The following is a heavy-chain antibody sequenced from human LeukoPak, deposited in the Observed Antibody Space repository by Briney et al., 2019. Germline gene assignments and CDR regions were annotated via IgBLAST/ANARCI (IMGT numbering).Heavy chain of an antibody. V-gene: IGHV3-30*03. J-gene: IGHJ4*02. CDR1: GFSFTSYG. CDR3: ARDLSPVVRASPMGY. CDR2: ITYDGYYK. Sequence: GGSLRLSCAASGFSFTSYGMHWVRLAPGKGLEWVALITYDGYYKYYSDSVKGRFTISSDTSKNTLYLQMNSLRAEDTAVYYCARDLSPVVRASPMGYWGQGTLVTVSS. D-gene: IGHD3-10*01.